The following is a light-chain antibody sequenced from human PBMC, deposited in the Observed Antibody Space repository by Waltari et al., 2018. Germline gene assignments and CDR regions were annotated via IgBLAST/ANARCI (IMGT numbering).Light chain of an antibody. CDR2: GAS. V-gene: IGKV3-20*01. Sequence: EIVLTQSPGTLSLSPGERATLTCRASQSISGALAWYQQKPGQAPRLLIYGASNRATGVPDRFSGSGSGTEFSLTVSRLEPEDVAVYYCQHYVRLPGTFGQGTRVEI. CDR1: QSISGA. J-gene: IGKJ1*01. CDR3: QHYVRLPGT.